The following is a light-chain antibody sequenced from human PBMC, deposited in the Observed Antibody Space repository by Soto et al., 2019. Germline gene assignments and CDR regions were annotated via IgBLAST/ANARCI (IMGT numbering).Light chain of an antibody. Sequence: DIQMTQSPSSLSASVGDRVTITCRASQSITSYLNWYQQKPGKAPKLLIYAASSLQSGVPSRFSGSGSGTDFTLTISSLQPDDFATYFCQQSHSTPPTSGGGTKVDIK. J-gene: IGKJ4*01. CDR1: QSITSY. CDR2: AAS. V-gene: IGKV1-39*01. CDR3: QQSHSTPPT.